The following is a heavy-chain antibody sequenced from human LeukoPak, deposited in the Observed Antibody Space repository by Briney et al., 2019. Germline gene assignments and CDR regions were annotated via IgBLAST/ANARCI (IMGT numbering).Heavy chain of an antibody. CDR1: GYTFTSYG. CDR3: ARPSYDSSDYEYFQH. CDR2: ISAYNGNT. J-gene: IGHJ1*01. Sequence: ASVKVSCKASGYTFTSYGISWVRQAPGQGLEWMGWISAYNGNTNYAQKLQGRVTMTTDTSTSTAYMELRSLRSDDTAVYYCARPSYDSSDYEYFQHWGQGTLVTVSS. V-gene: IGHV1-18*01. D-gene: IGHD3-22*01.